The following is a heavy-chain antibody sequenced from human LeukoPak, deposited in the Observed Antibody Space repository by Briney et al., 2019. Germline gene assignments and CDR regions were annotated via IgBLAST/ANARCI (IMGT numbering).Heavy chain of an antibody. V-gene: IGHV3-30*02. CDR3: AKVPHSRSRSGSTG. Sequence: GGSLRLSCAASGFTFSGYWMSWVRQAPGKGLEWVAFIRYDGSNKYYADSVKGRFTISRDNSKNTLYLQMNSLRAEDTAVYYCAKVPHSRSRSGSTGWGQGTLVTVSS. J-gene: IGHJ4*02. CDR2: IRYDGSNK. D-gene: IGHD6-6*01. CDR1: GFTFSGYW.